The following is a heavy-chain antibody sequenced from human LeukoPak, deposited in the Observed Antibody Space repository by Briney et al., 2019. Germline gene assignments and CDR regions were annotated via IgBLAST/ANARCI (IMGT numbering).Heavy chain of an antibody. CDR3: AKGSDSSRPYYFDY. CDR2: IYSGGST. J-gene: IGHJ4*02. D-gene: IGHD1-26*01. Sequence: GGSLRLSCAASGFTVSSNYMSWVRQAPGKGLEWVSVIYSGGSTYYADSVKGRLTISRDNSKNTLYLQMNSLRVEDTAVYYCAKGSDSSRPYYFDYWGQGALVTVSS. CDR1: GFTVSSNY. V-gene: IGHV3-53*01.